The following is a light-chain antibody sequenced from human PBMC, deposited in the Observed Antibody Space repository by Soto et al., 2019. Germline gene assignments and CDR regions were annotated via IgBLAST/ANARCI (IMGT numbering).Light chain of an antibody. J-gene: IGKJ1*01. CDR2: DAS. Sequence: ILLTQSPATLSLSPGERATLSCGASQSVSSYLAWYQQRPGQAPRLLIYDASNRATGIPARFSGSGSGTDFTLTISSLQSEDFAFYYCQQYNNWPRTFGQGTKVDIK. V-gene: IGKV3-11*01. CDR3: QQYNNWPRT. CDR1: QSVSSY.